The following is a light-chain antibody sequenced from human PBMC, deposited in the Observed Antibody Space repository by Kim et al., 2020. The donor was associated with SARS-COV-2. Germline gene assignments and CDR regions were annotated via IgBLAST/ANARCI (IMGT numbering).Light chain of an antibody. CDR1: QSIASSY. J-gene: IGKJ1*01. Sequence: EIVLTQSPGTLSLSPGERATLSCRASQSIASSYLAWYQQKPGQAPRLLIYGASNRATGIPDRFSGSGSGTDFTLTISRLQPGDFAVYYCQHYGNSPWTFGQGTKVEIK. CDR3: QHYGNSPWT. V-gene: IGKV3-20*01. CDR2: GAS.